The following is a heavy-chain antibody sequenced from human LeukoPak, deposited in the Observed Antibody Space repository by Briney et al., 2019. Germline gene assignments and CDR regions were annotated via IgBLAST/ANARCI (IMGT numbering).Heavy chain of an antibody. CDR1: GFTFSNAW. CDR2: IKSKTDGGTT. V-gene: IGHV3-15*01. D-gene: IGHD3-9*01. J-gene: IGHJ1*01. Sequence: GGSLRLSCAASGFTFSNAWMSWVRQAPGKGLEWVGRIKSKTDGGTTDYAAPVKGRFTISRDNSKNTLYLQMNSLRAEDTAVYYCAKDPARYFDWLLQAEYFQHWGQGTLVTVSS. CDR3: AKDPARYFDWLLQAEYFQH.